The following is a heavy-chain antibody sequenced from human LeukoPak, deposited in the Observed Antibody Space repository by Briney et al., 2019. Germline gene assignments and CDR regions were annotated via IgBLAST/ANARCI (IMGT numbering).Heavy chain of an antibody. CDR1: GFTFSTYG. CDR3: AKVPPGPGELFDY. V-gene: IGHV3-30*02. J-gene: IGHJ4*02. D-gene: IGHD3-10*01. CDR2: VRYDGSNK. Sequence: GGSLRLSCAASGFTFSTYGMHWVRQAPGKGLEWVAFVRYDGSNKYYADSVKGRFTISRDNSKNTLYLQMNSLRAEDTAVYYCAKVPPGPGELFDYWGQGTLVTVSS.